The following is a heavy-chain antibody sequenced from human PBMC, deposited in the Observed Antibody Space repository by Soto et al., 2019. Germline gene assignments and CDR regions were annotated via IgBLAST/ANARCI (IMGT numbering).Heavy chain of an antibody. CDR1: GITFSDYW. CDR3: ARDFTDDAFDL. J-gene: IGHJ3*01. Sequence: GGSLRLSCAASGITFSDYWMSWVRQAPGKGLEWVAKIKQDGSEKLYVGSVKGRFAVSRDNAKDSLYLQMNSLRVEDTAVYFCARDFTDDAFDLWGQGTMVTVSS. CDR2: IKQDGSEK. V-gene: IGHV3-7*03.